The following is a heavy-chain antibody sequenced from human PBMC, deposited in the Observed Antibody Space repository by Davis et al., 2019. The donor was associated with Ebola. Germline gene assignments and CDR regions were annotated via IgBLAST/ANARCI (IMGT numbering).Heavy chain of an antibody. CDR3: ARTPSGYDYFDY. CDR2: IIPIFGTA. J-gene: IGHJ4*02. CDR1: VGTFSRYA. Sequence: SVNVSRQASVGTFSRYAISWVRQAPGQGLEWMGGIIPIFGTANYAQKFQGRVTMTRNTSISTAYMELSSLRSEDTAVYYCARTPSGYDYFDYWGQGTLVTGAS. D-gene: IGHD5-12*01. V-gene: IGHV1-69*05.